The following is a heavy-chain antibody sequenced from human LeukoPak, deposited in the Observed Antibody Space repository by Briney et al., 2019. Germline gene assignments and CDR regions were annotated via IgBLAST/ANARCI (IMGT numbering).Heavy chain of an antibody. D-gene: IGHD6-13*01. V-gene: IGHV3-53*01. Sequence: GGSLRLSCAASGFTVSSNYMSWVRQAPGKGLEWVSVIYSGGSTYYADSVKGRFTISRDNSKNTLYLQMNSLRAEDTAVYYCARDFGNPYSSSWQHFQHWGQGTLLTVSS. J-gene: IGHJ1*01. CDR3: ARDFGNPYSSSWQHFQH. CDR1: GFTVSSNY. CDR2: IYSGGST.